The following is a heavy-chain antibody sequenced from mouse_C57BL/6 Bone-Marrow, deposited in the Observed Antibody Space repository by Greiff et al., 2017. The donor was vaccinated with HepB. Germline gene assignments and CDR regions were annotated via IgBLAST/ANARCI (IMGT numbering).Heavy chain of an antibody. CDR1: GYTFTSYW. Sequence: VQLQQPGAELVMPGASVKLSCKASGYTFTSYWMHWVKQRPGQGLEWIGEIDPSDSYTNYNQKFKGKSTLTVDKSSSTAYMQLSSLTSEDSAVYYCARRNWVYFDYWGQGTTLTVSS. J-gene: IGHJ2*01. D-gene: IGHD4-1*01. V-gene: IGHV1-69*01. CDR2: IDPSDSYT. CDR3: ARRNWVYFDY.